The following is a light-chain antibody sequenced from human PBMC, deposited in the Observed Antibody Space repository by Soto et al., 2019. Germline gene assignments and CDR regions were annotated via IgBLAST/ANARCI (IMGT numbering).Light chain of an antibody. J-gene: IGLJ1*01. CDR2: GNN. CDR1: SSNIGSHT. Sequence: QSVLTQPPSASGTPGQRITISCSGSSSNIGSHTVNWHQQVPGTAPKLLIYGNNNRPSGVPDRFSGSKSGTSASLAITGLQAEDEADYFCQSYDHSLGGSGVFGTGTKVTVL. CDR3: QSYDHSLGGSGV. V-gene: IGLV1-44*01.